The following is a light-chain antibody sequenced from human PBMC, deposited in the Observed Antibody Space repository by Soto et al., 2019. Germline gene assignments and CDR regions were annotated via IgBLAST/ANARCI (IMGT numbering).Light chain of an antibody. CDR3: QQYDSYPPT. CDR2: GAS. J-gene: IGKJ1*01. Sequence: IPMTQSPSALSGVYGDRVTITCRASQGVSTWLAWYQQRPGRAPQMLVHGASVLESGVSSRFSGSGSGRQFTLTISSLQSEDVATYFCQQYDSYPPTFGPGTKVDIK. V-gene: IGKV1-5*01. CDR1: QGVSTW.